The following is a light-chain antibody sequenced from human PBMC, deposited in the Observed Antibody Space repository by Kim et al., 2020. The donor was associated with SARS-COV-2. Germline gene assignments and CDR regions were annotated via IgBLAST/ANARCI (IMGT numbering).Light chain of an antibody. J-gene: IGLJ2*01. CDR3: ASWDDSLV. CDR1: SSKFGSDY. V-gene: IGLV1-47*01. CDR2: RNN. Sequence: GTPGQRVTLSCSGSSSKFGSDYVYWYQQPPGTAPKLLIYRNNQRPSGVPDRVSGSKSGTSASLAISGLRYEDEADYYCASWDDSLVFGGGTQLTVL.